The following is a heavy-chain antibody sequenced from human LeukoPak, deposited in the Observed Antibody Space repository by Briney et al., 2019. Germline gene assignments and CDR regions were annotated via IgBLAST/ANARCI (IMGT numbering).Heavy chain of an antibody. CDR2: IYSGGST. CDR3: ARGKYGDYFDY. J-gene: IGHJ4*02. CDR1: GFTVSSNY. D-gene: IGHD4-17*01. V-gene: IGHV3-53*01. Sequence: GGSLRLSCAASGFTVSSNYMSWVRKAPGKGLEWVSVIYSGGSTYYADSVKGRFTISRDNSKNTLYLQMNSLRAEDTAVYYCARGKYGDYFDYWGQGTLVTVSS.